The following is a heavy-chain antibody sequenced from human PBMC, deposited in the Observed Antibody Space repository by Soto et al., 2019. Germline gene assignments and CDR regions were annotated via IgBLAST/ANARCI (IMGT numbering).Heavy chain of an antibody. CDR2: IRTGGKT. Sequence: QLVESGGGLIQPGGSLRLSCAASGFTVTRNYMTWVRLTPGKGLECVSTIRTGGKTYYTDSVKGRFTVSRDESKNTLHLQMNTLRVEDTAVYYCATGGSKRVRGAIVEVFHLEFWGRGTVVTVSS. J-gene: IGHJ4*02. V-gene: IGHV3-53*02. CDR1: GFTVTRNY. CDR3: ATGGSKRVRGAIVEVFHLEF. D-gene: IGHD3-10*01.